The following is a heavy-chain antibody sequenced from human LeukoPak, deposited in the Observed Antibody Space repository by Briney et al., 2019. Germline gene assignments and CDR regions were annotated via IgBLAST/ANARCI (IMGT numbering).Heavy chain of an antibody. CDR3: ARGSGYSSGWYEYYYYGMDV. D-gene: IGHD6-19*01. CDR2: INHSGST. Sequence: SETLSLTCAVYGGSFSGYYWSWIRQPPGKGLEWIGEINHSGSTNYNPSLKSRVTISVDTSKNQFSLKLSSVTAADTAVYYCARGSGYSSGWYEYYYYGMDVWGQGTTVTVSS. J-gene: IGHJ6*02. CDR1: GGSFSGYY. V-gene: IGHV4-34*01.